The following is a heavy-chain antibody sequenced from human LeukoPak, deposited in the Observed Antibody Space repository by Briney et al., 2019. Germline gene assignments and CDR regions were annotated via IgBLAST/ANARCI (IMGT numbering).Heavy chain of an antibody. CDR2: IKSKTVGGTI. D-gene: IGHD2-15*01. Sequence: TGGSLRLSCAASGLIFSNAWMNWVRQAPGKGLEWVGRIKSKTVGGTIDYAAPVKGRFTISRDDSKNTLYLQMDSLKTEDTAVYYCTTDPWCSGGSCYADSWGQGTLVTVSS. CDR1: GLIFSNAW. CDR3: TTDPWCSGGSCYADS. J-gene: IGHJ4*02. V-gene: IGHV3-15*07.